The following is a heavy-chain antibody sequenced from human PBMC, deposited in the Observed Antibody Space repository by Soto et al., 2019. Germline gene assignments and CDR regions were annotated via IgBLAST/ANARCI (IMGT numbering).Heavy chain of an antibody. CDR1: GGSISSGGYY. CDR3: ARERSDHAFDI. V-gene: IGHV4-31*03. CDR2: IYYSGST. J-gene: IGHJ3*02. Sequence: PSETLSLTCTVSGGSISSGGYYWSWIRQHPGKGLEWIGYIYYSGSTYYNPSLKSRVTISVDTSKNQFSLKLSSVTAADTAVYYCARERSDHAFDIWGQGTMVTVSS.